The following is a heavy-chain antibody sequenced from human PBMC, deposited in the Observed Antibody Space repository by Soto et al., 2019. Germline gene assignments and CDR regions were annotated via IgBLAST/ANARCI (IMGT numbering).Heavy chain of an antibody. CDR1: GYTFTSYA. CDR2: INAGNGNT. Sequence: QVQLVQSGAEVKKPGASVKVSCKASGYTFTSYAMHWVRQAPGQRLEWMGWINAGNGNTKYSQKFQGRVTITRDTSSSTAYMELSSLRYEYTDVYFCARGGGSLEKGGWKYWGQGTRVTLSS. D-gene: IGHD1-1*01. V-gene: IGHV1-3*01. J-gene: IGHJ4*02. CDR3: ARGGGSLEKGGWKY.